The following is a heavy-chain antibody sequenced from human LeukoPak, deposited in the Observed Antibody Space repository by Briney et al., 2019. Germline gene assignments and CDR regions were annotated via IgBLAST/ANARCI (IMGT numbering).Heavy chain of an antibody. J-gene: IGHJ4*02. CDR2: IYPGDSDT. CDR3: ARRGYYDSSGYYFGNY. Sequence: GESLKISCTGSGYSFTSYWIGWVRQMPGKGLEWMGIIYPGDSDTRYSPSFQGQVTISADKSISTAYLQWSSLKASDTAMYYCARRGYYDSSGYYFGNYWGQGTLVTVSS. V-gene: IGHV5-51*01. D-gene: IGHD3-22*01. CDR1: GYSFTSYW.